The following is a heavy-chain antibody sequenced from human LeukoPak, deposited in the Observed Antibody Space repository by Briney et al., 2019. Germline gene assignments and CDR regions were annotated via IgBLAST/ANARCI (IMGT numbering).Heavy chain of an antibody. J-gene: IGHJ4*02. D-gene: IGHD2-2*01. Sequence: GASVKVSCKASGYTFTSYAMHWVRQAPGQRLEWMGWINAGNGNTKYSQKFQGRVTITRDTSASTAYMELSSLRSEDTAVYYCARDRVVGCSSTSCYLGSHYFDYWGQGTLVTVSS. CDR2: INAGNGNT. CDR3: ARDRVVGCSSTSCYLGSHYFDY. CDR1: GYTFTSYA. V-gene: IGHV1-3*01.